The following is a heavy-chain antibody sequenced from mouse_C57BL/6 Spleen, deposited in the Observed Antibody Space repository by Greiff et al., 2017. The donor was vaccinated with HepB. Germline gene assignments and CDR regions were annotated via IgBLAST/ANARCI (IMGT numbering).Heavy chain of an antibody. J-gene: IGHJ2*01. D-gene: IGHD1-1*01. CDR2: INPSNGGT. Sequence: QVQLQQPGTELVKPGASVKLSCKASGYTFTSYWMHWVKQRPGQALEWIGNINPSNGGTNYNAKFKSKATLTVDKSSSTAYMQLSSLTSEDSAVYYCARWAGYGSSYFDYWGQGTTLTVSS. CDR1: GYTFTSYW. CDR3: ARWAGYGSSYFDY. V-gene: IGHV1-53*01.